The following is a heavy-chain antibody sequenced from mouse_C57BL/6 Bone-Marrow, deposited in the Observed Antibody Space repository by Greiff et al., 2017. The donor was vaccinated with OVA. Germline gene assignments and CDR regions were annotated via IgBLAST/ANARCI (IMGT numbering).Heavy chain of an antibody. V-gene: IGHV1-81*01. D-gene: IGHD3-2*02. CDR3: ARDSSGYVGWCAY. Sequence: VQLQQSGAELARPGASVKLSCKASGYTFTSYGISWVKQRTGQGLEWIGEIYPRSGNTYYNEKFKGKATLTADKSSSTAYMELRSLTSEDSAVYFCARDSSGYVGWCAYWGQGTLVTVSA. CDR2: IYPRSGNT. J-gene: IGHJ3*01. CDR1: GYTFTSYG.